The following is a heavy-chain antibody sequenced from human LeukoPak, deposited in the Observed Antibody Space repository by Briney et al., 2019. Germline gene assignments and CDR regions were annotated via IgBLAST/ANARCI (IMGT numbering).Heavy chain of an antibody. CDR2: IWYDGSNK. Sequence: GGSLRLSCAASGFTFSSYAMSWVRQAPGKGLEWVAVIWYDGSNKYYADSVKGRFTISRDNSKNTLYLQMNSLRAEDTAVYYCARGGEYSSGWSIDYWGQGTLVTASS. J-gene: IGHJ4*02. CDR3: ARGGEYSSGWSIDY. CDR1: GFTFSSYA. D-gene: IGHD6-19*01. V-gene: IGHV3-33*08.